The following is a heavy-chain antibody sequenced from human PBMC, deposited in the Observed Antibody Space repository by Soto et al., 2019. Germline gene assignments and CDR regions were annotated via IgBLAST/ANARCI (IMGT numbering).Heavy chain of an antibody. CDR3: AKNYGSGGNWFDP. D-gene: IGHD3-10*01. V-gene: IGHV3-30*18. CDR2: ISYDGSNK. Sequence: GGSLRLSCAASGFTFSSYGMDWVRQAPGKGLEWVAVISYDGSNKYYADSVKGRFTISRDNSKNTLYLQMNSLRAEDTAVYYCAKNYGSGGNWFDPWGQGPLVTVSS. J-gene: IGHJ5*02. CDR1: GFTFSSYG.